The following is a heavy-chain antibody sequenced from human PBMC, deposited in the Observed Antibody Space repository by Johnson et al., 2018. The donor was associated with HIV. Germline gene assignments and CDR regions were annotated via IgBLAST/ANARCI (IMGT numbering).Heavy chain of an antibody. CDR3: ASLVGSSSGEAFDI. V-gene: IGHV3-23*04. CDR2: ISGSGGST. J-gene: IGHJ3*02. CDR1: GFTFDDYG. Sequence: VQLVESGGGVVRPGGSLRLSCAASGFTFDDYGMHWVRQAPGKGLEWVSAISGSGGSTYYADSVKGRFTISRDNSKNTLYLQMNSLRAEDTAVYYCASLVGSSSGEAFDIWGQGTMV. D-gene: IGHD6-6*01.